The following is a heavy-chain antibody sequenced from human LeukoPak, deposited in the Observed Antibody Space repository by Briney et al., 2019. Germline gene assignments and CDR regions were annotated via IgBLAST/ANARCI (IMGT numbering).Heavy chain of an antibody. J-gene: IGHJ4*02. D-gene: IGHD3-10*01. CDR1: GFTFSSYA. V-gene: IGHV3-23*01. Sequence: GGSLRLSCAASGFTFSSYAMSWVRQAPGTGLEWVSAISGSGGSTYYADSVKGRFTISRDNSKNTLYLQMNSLRAEDTAVYYCAAYYGSGRGSYYFDYWGQGTLVTVSS. CDR2: ISGSGGST. CDR3: AAYYGSGRGSYYFDY.